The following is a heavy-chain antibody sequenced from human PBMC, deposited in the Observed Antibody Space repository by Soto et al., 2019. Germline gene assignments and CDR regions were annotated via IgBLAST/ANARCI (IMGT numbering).Heavy chain of an antibody. CDR3: ARDRGAVTGQYSDY. J-gene: IGHJ4*02. V-gene: IGHV3-11*05. CDR1: GFTFSAVY. CDR2: ISSSGTSA. D-gene: IGHD6-19*01. Sequence: QVQLEESGGGLVKPGGSLRLSCAASGFTFSAVYMSWIRQAPNKGLEYISYISSSGTSANYADSVKGRFTISRDNAKNSLYLQMNSRRAEDTAVYYCARDRGAVTGQYSDYWGQGALVTVSS.